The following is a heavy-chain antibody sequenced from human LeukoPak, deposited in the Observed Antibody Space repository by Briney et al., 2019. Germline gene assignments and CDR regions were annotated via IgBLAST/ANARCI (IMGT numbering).Heavy chain of an antibody. V-gene: IGHV1-18*01. J-gene: IGHJ6*02. CDR2: ISAYNGNT. Sequence: GASVKVSCKASGYTFTSYGISWVRQAPGQGLEWMGWISAYNGNTNYAQKLQGRVTMTTDTSTSTAYMELRSLRSDDTAVYYCARDFRGSPHYGDYFNSYGMDVWGQGTTVTVSS. D-gene: IGHD4-17*01. CDR1: GYTFTSYG. CDR3: ARDFRGSPHYGDYFNSYGMDV.